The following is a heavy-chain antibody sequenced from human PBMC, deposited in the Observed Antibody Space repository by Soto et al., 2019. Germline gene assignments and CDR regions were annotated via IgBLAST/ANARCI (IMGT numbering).Heavy chain of an antibody. D-gene: IGHD4-17*01. CDR2: IYYSGHT. J-gene: IGHJ4*02. CDR3: ARGLSVTLFDN. Sequence: QVQLQESGPGLVKPSQTLSLTCTVSGGSISTGGYYWTWIRQHPGKGLEWIGYIYYSGHTYSNPSLKSRVTISVDTSKNQFSLKLSSVTAADTAVYYCARGLSVTLFDNWGQGTLVTVSS. V-gene: IGHV4-31*03. CDR1: GGSISTGGYY.